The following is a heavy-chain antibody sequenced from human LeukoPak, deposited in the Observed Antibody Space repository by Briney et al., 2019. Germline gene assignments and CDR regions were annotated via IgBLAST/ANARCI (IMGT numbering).Heavy chain of an antibody. D-gene: IGHD3-10*01. CDR3: ARWHLRIDY. J-gene: IGHJ4*02. Sequence: GGSLRLSCAASGFTFSNAWMSWVRQAPGKGLEWVAYIKQDVTEKYYVDSVKGRFSISRDNAKNSLYLQMNSLRAEDTAVYYCARWHLRIDYWGQGTLVTVSS. CDR1: GFTFSNAW. V-gene: IGHV3-7*01. CDR2: IKQDVTEK.